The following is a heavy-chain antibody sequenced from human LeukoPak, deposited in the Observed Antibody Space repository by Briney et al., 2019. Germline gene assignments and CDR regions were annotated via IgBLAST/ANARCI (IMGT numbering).Heavy chain of an antibody. CDR3: ARGGIAVAGTLFDP. CDR2: INRSGST. CDR1: GGSFSGYY. Sequence: PTDSLSLTCAVYGGSFSGYYWSWIRQPPGKGLEWIGEINRSGSTNYNPSLKSRVTITVDTSKNQFSLKLSSVTAADTAVYYCARGGIAVAGTLFDPWGQGTLVTVSS. D-gene: IGHD6-19*01. V-gene: IGHV4-34*01. J-gene: IGHJ5*02.